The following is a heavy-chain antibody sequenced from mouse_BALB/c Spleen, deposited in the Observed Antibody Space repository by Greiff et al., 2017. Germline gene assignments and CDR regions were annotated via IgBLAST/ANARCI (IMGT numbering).Heavy chain of an antibody. CDR3: ARGRGLRRVFDY. CDR2: ISSGGST. Sequence: EVKLMESGGGLVKPGGSLKLSCAASGFTFSSYAMSWVRQTPEKRLEWVASISSGGSTYYPDSVKGRFTISRDNARNILYLQMSSLRSEDTAMYYCARGRGLRRVFDYWGQGTTLTVSS. D-gene: IGHD2-4*01. V-gene: IGHV5-6-5*01. CDR1: GFTFSSYA. J-gene: IGHJ2*01.